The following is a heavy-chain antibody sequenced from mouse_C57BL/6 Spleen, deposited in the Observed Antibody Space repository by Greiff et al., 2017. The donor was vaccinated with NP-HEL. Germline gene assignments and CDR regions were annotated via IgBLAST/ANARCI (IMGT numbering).Heavy chain of an antibody. D-gene: IGHD2-4*01. V-gene: IGHV5-17*01. J-gene: IGHJ3*01. CDR1: GFTFSDYG. Sequence: EVQVVESGGGLVKPGGSLKLSCAASGFTFSDYGMHWVRQAPEKGLEWVAYISSGSSTIYYADTVKGRFTISRDNAKNTLFLQMTSLRSEDTAMYYCARRDYPAWFAYWGQGTLVTVSA. CDR3: ARRDYPAWFAY. CDR2: ISSGSSTI.